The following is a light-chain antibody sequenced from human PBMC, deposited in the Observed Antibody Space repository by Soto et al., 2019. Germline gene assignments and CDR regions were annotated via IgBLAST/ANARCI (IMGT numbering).Light chain of an antibody. CDR2: GAS. CDR3: QQYGSSPLS. CDR1: QSVSSN. Sequence: EIVMTQSPATLSVSPGERATLSCRASQSVSSNLAWYQQKPGQAPRFLIYGASSRATGIPDRFSGSGSGTDFTLTISRLEPEDFAVYYCQQYGSSPLSFGGGTKVDI. V-gene: IGKV3-20*01. J-gene: IGKJ4*01.